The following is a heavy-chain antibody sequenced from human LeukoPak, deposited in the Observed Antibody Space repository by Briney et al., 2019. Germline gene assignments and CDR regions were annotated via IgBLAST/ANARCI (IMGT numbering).Heavy chain of an antibody. CDR3: ASCIVGATTD. CDR1: GGSFSVYY. V-gene: IGHV4-34*01. Sequence: SEALSLTCAVYGGSFSVYYWSWIRQPPEKGLEWIGEINHSGSTNYNPSLKSRVTISVDTSKNQFSLKLSSVTAADTAVYYCASCIVGATTDWGQGTLVTVSS. CDR2: INHSGST. D-gene: IGHD1-26*01. J-gene: IGHJ4*02.